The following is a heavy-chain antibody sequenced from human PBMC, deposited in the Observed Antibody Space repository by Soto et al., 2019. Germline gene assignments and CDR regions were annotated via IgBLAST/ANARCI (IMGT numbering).Heavy chain of an antibody. CDR2: IYYSGST. Sequence: QVQLQESGPGLVKPSQTLSLTCTVSGGSISSGDYYWSWIRQHPGKGLEWIGYIYYSGSTYYNPSLKSRVTISVDTSKNQFSLKLSSVTAADTAVYYCARVSTENSSGYYHLPAYYFDYWGQGTLVTVSS. J-gene: IGHJ4*02. V-gene: IGHV4-31*03. D-gene: IGHD3-22*01. CDR1: GGSISSGDYY. CDR3: ARVSTENSSGYYHLPAYYFDY.